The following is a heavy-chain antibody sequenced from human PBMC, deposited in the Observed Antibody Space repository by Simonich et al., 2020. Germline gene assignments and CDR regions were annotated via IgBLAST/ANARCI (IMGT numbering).Heavy chain of an antibody. D-gene: IGHD6-13*01. J-gene: IGHJ4*02. Sequence: QVQLVQSGAEVKKPGASVKVSCKASGYTFTGYYMHWGRQATGQGLEWKGPIIPNSGGTNESKKFQGRVTMTRDTSISTAYMELSRLRSDDTAVYYCARGAAAGTFDYWGQGTLVTVSS. CDR1: GYTFTGYY. CDR2: IIPNSGGT. CDR3: ARGAAAGTFDY. V-gene: IGHV1-2*06.